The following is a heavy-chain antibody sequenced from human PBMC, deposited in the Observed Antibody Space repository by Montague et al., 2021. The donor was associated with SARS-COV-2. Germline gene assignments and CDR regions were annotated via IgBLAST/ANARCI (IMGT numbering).Heavy chain of an antibody. CDR1: GDSVSSNSAA. V-gene: IGHV6-1*01. CDR3: ARQPLGYDFVYYYYGMDV. Sequence: CAISGDSVSSNSAAWNWIRQSPSRGLEWLGRTYYRSKWYNDYVVSVKSRITINPDTSKNQFSLQLNSVTPEDTAVYYCARQPLGYDFVYYYYGMDVWGQGTTVTVSS. D-gene: IGHD5-12*01. J-gene: IGHJ6*02. CDR2: TYYRSKWYN.